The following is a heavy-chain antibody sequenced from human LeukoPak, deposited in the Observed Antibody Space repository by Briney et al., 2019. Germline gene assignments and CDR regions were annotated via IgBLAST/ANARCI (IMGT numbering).Heavy chain of an antibody. D-gene: IGHD6-19*01. Sequence: PSETLSLTCTVCGGSISISSYYWGWIRQPPGKGLEWIGSIYYSGSTYYNPSLKSRVTISVDTSKNQFSLKLSSVTAADTAVYYCARQQLSGWTPDWFGPWGQGTLVTVSS. J-gene: IGHJ5*02. V-gene: IGHV4-39*01. CDR1: GGSISISSYY. CDR2: IYYSGST. CDR3: ARQQLSGWTPDWFGP.